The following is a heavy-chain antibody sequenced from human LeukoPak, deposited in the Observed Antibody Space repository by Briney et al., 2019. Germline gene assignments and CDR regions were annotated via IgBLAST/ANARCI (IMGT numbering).Heavy chain of an antibody. CDR2: ISAYNGNT. CDR1: GYTFTSYG. Sequence: ASVKVSCKASGYTFTSYGISWVRQAPGQGLEWMGWISAYNGNTNYAQKLQGRVTMTTDTSTSTAYMELRSLRSDDTAVYYCATAKTIAARRYYYYYMDVWGKGTTVTVSS. V-gene: IGHV1-18*01. D-gene: IGHD6-6*01. CDR3: ATAKTIAARRYYYYYMDV. J-gene: IGHJ6*03.